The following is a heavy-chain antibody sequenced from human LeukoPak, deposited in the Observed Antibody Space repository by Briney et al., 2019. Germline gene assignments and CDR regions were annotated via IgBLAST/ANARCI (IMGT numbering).Heavy chain of an antibody. CDR3: ARDTPGEESH. V-gene: IGHV3-7*01. CDR1: GFTFSAYW. J-gene: IGHJ4*02. D-gene: IGHD2-2*01. Sequence: GGSLRLSCSASGFTFSAYWMSWVRQAPGKGLEWVANIKQDGSEKYYVDSVKGRVTISRDNATNSLYLQMNSLRGEDTAVYYCARDTPGEESHWGQGTLVTVSS. CDR2: IKQDGSEK.